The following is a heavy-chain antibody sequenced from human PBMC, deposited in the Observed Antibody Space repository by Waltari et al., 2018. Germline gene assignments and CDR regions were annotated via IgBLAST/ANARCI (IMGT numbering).Heavy chain of an antibody. CDR3: ARGITGTEHFDY. CDR1: GGTFSSYA. Sequence: QVQLVQSGAEVKKPGSSVKVSCKASGGTFSSYAISWVRQAPGQGLEWMGGIIPILGIANYAQKFQGRVTITADESTSTAYMELSSLRSEDTAGYYCARGITGTEHFDYWGQGTLVTVSS. D-gene: IGHD1-7*01. V-gene: IGHV1-69*04. J-gene: IGHJ4*02. CDR2: IIPILGIA.